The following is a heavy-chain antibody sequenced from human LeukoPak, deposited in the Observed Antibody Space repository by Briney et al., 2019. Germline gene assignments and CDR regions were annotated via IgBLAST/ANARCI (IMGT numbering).Heavy chain of an antibody. CDR1: GFTFSSYA. Sequence: PGGSLRLSCAASGFTFSSYAMSWVRQAPGKGLEWVSATSGSGGSTYYADSVKGRFTISRDNSKNTLYLQMNSLRAEDTAVYYCAKPYYYDSSGYYFAPIDAFDIWGQGTMVTVSS. V-gene: IGHV3-23*01. CDR3: AKPYYYDSSGYYFAPIDAFDI. CDR2: TSGSGGST. J-gene: IGHJ3*02. D-gene: IGHD3-22*01.